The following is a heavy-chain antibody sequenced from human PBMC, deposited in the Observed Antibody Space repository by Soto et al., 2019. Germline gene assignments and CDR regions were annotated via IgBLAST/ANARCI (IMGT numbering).Heavy chain of an antibody. CDR2: IRGDNGDT. J-gene: IGHJ4*02. CDR3: TSAESPGMSYFFDS. V-gene: IGHV1-18*04. Sequence: ASVKVSCKASGFTLSSHGISWVRQAPGQGLEWMGWIRGDNGDTNNAQKFQGRVTMTTDTFTDTAYMELRSLRSDDTAVYYCTSAESPGMSYFFDSWGQGVPVTVSS. CDR1: GFTLSSHG.